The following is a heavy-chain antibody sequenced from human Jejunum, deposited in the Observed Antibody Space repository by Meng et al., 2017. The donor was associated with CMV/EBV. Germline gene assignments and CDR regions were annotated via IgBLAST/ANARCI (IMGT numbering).Heavy chain of an antibody. D-gene: IGHD1/OR15-1a*01. V-gene: IGHV3-73*02. CDR3: TRPGITGTEGC. CDR1: GFPFSGSA. Sequence: VQRVECGGGLVQPGGSLKLSCTASGFPFSGSAMHWVRQASGKGLEWVGRIRTKANNYATEYGASVKGRFTISRDDSKNTAYLQMNSLKTEDTAVYYCTRPGITGTEGCWGQGTLVTVSS. CDR2: IRTKANNYAT. J-gene: IGHJ4*02.